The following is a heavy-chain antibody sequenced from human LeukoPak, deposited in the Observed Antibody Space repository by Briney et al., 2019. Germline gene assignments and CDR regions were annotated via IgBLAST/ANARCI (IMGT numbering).Heavy chain of an antibody. CDR3: ARGLIIAAAGTGYDY. V-gene: IGHV3-21*01. CDR1: GFTFSSSS. CDR2: ISSSSSYI. J-gene: IGHJ4*02. D-gene: IGHD6-13*01. Sequence: GGSLRLSCAASGFTFSSSSMNWVRQAPGKGLELVSSISSSSSYIYYADSVKGRFTISRDNAKNSLYLQMNGRRAGDTAVYYCARGLIIAAAGTGYDYWGQGPLVTVSS.